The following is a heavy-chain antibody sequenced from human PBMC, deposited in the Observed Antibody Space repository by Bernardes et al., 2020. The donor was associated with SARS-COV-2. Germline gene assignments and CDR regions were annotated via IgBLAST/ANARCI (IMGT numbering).Heavy chain of an antibody. J-gene: IGHJ6*02. CDR3: ATRFLGGYYYGMDV. D-gene: IGHD3-3*01. CDR2: INPNSGGT. V-gene: IGHV1-2*04. CDR1: GYTFTGYY. Sequence: ASVKVSCKASGYTFTGYYMHWVRQAPGQGLEWMGWINPNSGGTNYAQKFQGWVTMTRDTSISTAYMELSRLRSDDTAVYYCATRFLGGYYYGMDVWGQGTTVTVSS.